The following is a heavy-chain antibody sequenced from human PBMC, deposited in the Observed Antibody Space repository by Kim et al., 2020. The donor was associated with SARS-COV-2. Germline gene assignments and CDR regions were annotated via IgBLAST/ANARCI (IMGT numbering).Heavy chain of an antibody. V-gene: IGHV1-18*01. D-gene: IGHD6-19*01. J-gene: IGHJ4*02. CDR3: ARDLPAVAGGGADY. Sequence: EQKLQGRVTRTTDTSTSTAYMELRSMRSDDTAVYYCARDLPAVAGGGADYWGQGTLVTVSS.